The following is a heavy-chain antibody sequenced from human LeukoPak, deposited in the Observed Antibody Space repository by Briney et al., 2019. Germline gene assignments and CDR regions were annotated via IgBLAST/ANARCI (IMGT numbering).Heavy chain of an antibody. Sequence: ASVKVSCKASGYTFTNYDINWVRQATGQGLEWMGWMNPNSGNTGYAQKFQGRVTFTRDNSITTAYMELSSLRSEGTAVYYCTRSSSWSAARREAFDIWGQGTMVTVSS. J-gene: IGHJ3*02. V-gene: IGHV1-8*01. D-gene: IGHD6-6*01. CDR2: MNPNSGNT. CDR1: GYTFTNYD. CDR3: TRSSSWSAARREAFDI.